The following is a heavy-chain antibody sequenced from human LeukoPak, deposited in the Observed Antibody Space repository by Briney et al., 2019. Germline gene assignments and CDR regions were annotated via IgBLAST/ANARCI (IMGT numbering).Heavy chain of an antibody. D-gene: IGHD7-27*01. CDR2: INLGGSAS. CDR3: AAWGLHNY. J-gene: IGHJ4*02. CDR1: VFDFSAYW. V-gene: IGHV3-7*01. Sequence: GGSLRLSCSASVFDFSAYWMNWVRQAPGKGPEWVANINLGGSASSYVDSVKGRCTISRDNARNSLYLQMNSLRVDDTAVYYCAAWGLHNYWGQGTLVTVPS.